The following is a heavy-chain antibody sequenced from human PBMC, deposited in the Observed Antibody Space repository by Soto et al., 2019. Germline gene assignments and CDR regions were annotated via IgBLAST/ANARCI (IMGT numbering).Heavy chain of an antibody. CDR1: GFTFDDYA. D-gene: IGHD6-6*01. V-gene: IGHV3-9*01. CDR3: AKGYPPFGGSSIQSNYFGY. Sequence: GGSLRLSCAASGFTFDDYAMHWVRQAPGKGLECVSGISWNSGSIGYADSVKGRFTISRDNAKNSLYLQMNSLRAEDTALYYCAKGYPPFGGSSIQSNYFGYWGQGTLVTVSA. CDR2: ISWNSGSI. J-gene: IGHJ4*02.